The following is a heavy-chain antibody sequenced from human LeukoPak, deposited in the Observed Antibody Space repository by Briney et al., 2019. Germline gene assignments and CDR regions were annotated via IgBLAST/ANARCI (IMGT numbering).Heavy chain of an antibody. V-gene: IGHV3-7*01. CDR3: ARDPNTAMEPPFDY. CDR2: IKEDGSKK. CDR1: GFTFSSYW. J-gene: IGHJ4*02. D-gene: IGHD5-18*01. Sequence: GGSLRLSCVDSGFTFSSYWMSWVRQAPGKRLEWVANIKEDGSKKSYVDSVKGRFTISRDNAKNSLYLQMNSLRAEDTAVYYCARDPNTAMEPPFDYWGQGTLVTVSS.